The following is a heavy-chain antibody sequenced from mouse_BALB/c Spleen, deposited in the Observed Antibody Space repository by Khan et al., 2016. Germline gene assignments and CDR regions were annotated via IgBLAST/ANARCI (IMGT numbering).Heavy chain of an antibody. Sequence: VQLQQSGAELVKPGASVKLSCTASGFNIKDTYMHWVKQRPEQGLEWIGRIDPANGNTKYTPKFQGKATITEDTSSHTAYMHLPRLTSEAPAVYDCARPPYDYDGGFAYWGQGTLVTVSA. J-gene: IGHJ3*01. CDR1: GFNIKDTY. CDR3: ARPPYDYDGGFAY. CDR2: IDPANGNT. V-gene: IGHV14-3*02. D-gene: IGHD2-4*01.